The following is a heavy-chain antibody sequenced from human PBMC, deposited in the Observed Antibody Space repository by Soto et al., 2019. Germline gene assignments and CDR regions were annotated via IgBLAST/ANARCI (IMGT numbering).Heavy chain of an antibody. CDR2: ISSSSSYI. Sequence: PGGSLRLSCAASGFTFSSYSMNWVRQAPGKGLEWVSSISSSSSYIYYADSVKGRFTISRDNAKNSLYLQMNSLRAEDTAVYYCARVGSRGWLPHDWGQGTLVTVSS. V-gene: IGHV3-21*01. CDR1: GFTFSSYS. CDR3: ARVGSRGWLPHD. D-gene: IGHD3-9*01. J-gene: IGHJ4*02.